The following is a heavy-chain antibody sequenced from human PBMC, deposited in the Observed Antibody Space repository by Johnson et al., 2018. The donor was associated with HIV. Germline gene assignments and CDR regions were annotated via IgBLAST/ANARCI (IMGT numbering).Heavy chain of an antibody. CDR2: ISYDGSNK. V-gene: IGHV3-30*03. D-gene: IGHD1-14*01. J-gene: IGHJ3*02. CDR3: ARPRRRGVDGFDI. CDR1: GYTFRSYG. Sequence: QEQLVESGGGVVQPGRSLRLSCAASGYTFRSYGMLWVRQAPGKGLEWVALISYDGSNKYYADSVKGRFIISRDNPKNTLYLEMNSLRPEDTAVYYCARPRRRGVDGFDIWGQGTMVTVSS.